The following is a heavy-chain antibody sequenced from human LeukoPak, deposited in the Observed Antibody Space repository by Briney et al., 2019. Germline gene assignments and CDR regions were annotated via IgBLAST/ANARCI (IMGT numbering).Heavy chain of an antibody. CDR1: GFTFSSYG. V-gene: IGHV3-30*02. CDR2: IRYDGSNK. CDR3: AKPKTSSGYTAFDY. Sequence: PGGSLRLSCAASGFTFSSYGMHWVRQAPGKGLEWVAFIRYDGSNKYYADSVKGRFTISRDNSKNTLYLQMNSLRAEDTAVYYCAKPKTSSGYTAFDYWGQGTLVTVSS. J-gene: IGHJ4*02. D-gene: IGHD3-22*01.